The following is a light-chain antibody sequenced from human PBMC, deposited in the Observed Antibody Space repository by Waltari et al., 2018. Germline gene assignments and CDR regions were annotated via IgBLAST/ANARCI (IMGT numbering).Light chain of an antibody. CDR1: QSISTW. J-gene: IGKJ1*01. V-gene: IGKV1-5*03. Sequence: DIQMTQSPSTLSASVGARVTITCRASQSISTWLAWDQQKPGEAPNLLIYKASSLESGVPSRFSGSGSGSQFTLTISSLQPDDFATYYCQQYNNYPWTFGQGTKVEIK. CDR2: KAS. CDR3: QQYNNYPWT.